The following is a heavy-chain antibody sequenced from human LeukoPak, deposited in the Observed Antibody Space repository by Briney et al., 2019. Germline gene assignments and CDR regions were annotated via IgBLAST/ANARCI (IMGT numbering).Heavy chain of an antibody. J-gene: IGHJ4*02. CDR2: IFYSGNT. D-gene: IGHD3-22*01. V-gene: IGHV4-39*01. CDR1: GGSISSSSYY. CDR3: ARLPRYYFDSIGYLSTYFDY. Sequence: KPSETLSLTSTVSGGSISSSSYYWGWLRQPPGKVLEWIGSIFYSGNTYYNPSLESRVSISVDTSKNQFSLKLTSVTAGDTALFYCARLPRYYFDSIGYLSTYFDYWGQGALVTVSS.